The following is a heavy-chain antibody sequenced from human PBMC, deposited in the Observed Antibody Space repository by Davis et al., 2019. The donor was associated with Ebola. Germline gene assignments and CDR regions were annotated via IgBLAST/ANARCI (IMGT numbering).Heavy chain of an antibody. CDR2: LYYTGSN. J-gene: IGHJ6*02. V-gene: IGHV4-59*12. CDR3: ARDPRIAVAGTPYYYYYGMDV. CDR1: GGSISSYY. D-gene: IGHD6-19*01. Sequence: SETLSLTCTVSGGSISSYYWSWIRQPPGKGLAWIGYLYYTGSNNYNPSLKSRVTISVDTSKNQFSLKLSSVTAADTAVYYCARDPRIAVAGTPYYYYYGMDVWGQGTTVTVSS.